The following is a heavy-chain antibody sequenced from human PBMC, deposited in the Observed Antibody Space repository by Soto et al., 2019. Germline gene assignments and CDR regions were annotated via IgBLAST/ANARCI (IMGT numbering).Heavy chain of an antibody. CDR3: AGDNITVLSDY. V-gene: IGHV4-34*01. CDR1: GGSLSGYY. D-gene: IGHD3-10*01. CDR2: INHSGST. Sequence: SETLSLTCAVYGGSLSGYYWTWIRQPPGTGLEWIGEINHSGSTNYNPSLKSRVTISVDTSKNQFSLKLTSVTAADTAVYYCAGDNITVLSDYWGQGTLVTV. J-gene: IGHJ4*02.